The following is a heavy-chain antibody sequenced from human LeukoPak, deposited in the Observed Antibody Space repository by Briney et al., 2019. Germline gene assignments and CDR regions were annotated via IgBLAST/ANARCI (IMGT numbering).Heavy chain of an antibody. CDR2: IYSGGST. D-gene: IGHD3-10*01. V-gene: IGHV3-66*02. J-gene: IGHJ4*02. CDR3: ARAASQGFGLGDCFDY. CDR1: GFTVSSNY. Sequence: GGSLRLSCAASGFTVSSNYMSWVRQAPGKGLEWVSVIYSGGSTYYADSVKGRFTISRDNSKNTLYLQMNSLRAEDTAVYYCARAASQGFGLGDCFDYWGQGTLVTVSS.